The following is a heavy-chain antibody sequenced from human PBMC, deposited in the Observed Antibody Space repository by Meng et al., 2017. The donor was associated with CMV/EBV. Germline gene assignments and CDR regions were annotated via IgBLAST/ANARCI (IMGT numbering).Heavy chain of an antibody. V-gene: IGHV3-30*02. CDR2: IRYDGSNK. Sequence: YGMHWVRQAPGKGLEGVAFIRYDGSNKYYADSVKGRFTISRDNSKNTLYLQMNSLRAEDTAVYYCAKSLQSYYDFWSGYPPEYFQHWGQGTLVTVSS. D-gene: IGHD3-3*01. CDR1: YG. J-gene: IGHJ1*01. CDR3: AKSLQSYYDFWSGYPPEYFQH.